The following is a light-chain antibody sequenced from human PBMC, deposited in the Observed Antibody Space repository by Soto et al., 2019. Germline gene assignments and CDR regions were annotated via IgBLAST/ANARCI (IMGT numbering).Light chain of an antibody. Sequence: QPVLTQPPSVSGAPGQRVTISCTGSSSNIGAPYDVHWYQQHPGTAPKLLIYGDNSRPSGVPDRFSGSRSGTSASLAITGLQAEDEADYYCQSYDSRLSGSVVFGGGTKLTVL. CDR1: SSNIGAPYD. CDR2: GDN. V-gene: IGLV1-40*01. J-gene: IGLJ2*01. CDR3: QSYDSRLSGSVV.